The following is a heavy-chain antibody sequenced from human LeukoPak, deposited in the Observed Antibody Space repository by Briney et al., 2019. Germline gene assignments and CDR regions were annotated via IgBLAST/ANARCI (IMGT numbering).Heavy chain of an antibody. J-gene: IGHJ4*02. D-gene: IGHD2-2*01. V-gene: IGHV3-21*01. CDR2: ISSSSSYI. CDR1: GFTFSSYS. CDR3: ARDRTRGWPYCSSTSCSESDY. Sequence: GGSLRLSCAASGFTFSSYSMNWVRQAPGKGLEWVSSISSSSSYIYYADSVKGRFTISRDNAKNSLYLQMNSLRAEDTAVYYCARDRTRGWPYCSSTSCSESDYWGQGTLVTVSS.